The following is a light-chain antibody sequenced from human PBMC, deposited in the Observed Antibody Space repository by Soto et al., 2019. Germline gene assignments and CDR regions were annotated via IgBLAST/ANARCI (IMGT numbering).Light chain of an antibody. CDR2: AAS. V-gene: IGKV1-6*01. CDR1: QNINNY. Sequence: IQMTQSPSSLSSSVGDRVTITCQASQNINNYLNWYQHKPGKAPKLLIFAASNLHSGVPSRFSGSGSGTDFTLTINNLQAEDFATYYCLQEYNYPRTFGQGTKWIS. J-gene: IGKJ1*01. CDR3: LQEYNYPRT.